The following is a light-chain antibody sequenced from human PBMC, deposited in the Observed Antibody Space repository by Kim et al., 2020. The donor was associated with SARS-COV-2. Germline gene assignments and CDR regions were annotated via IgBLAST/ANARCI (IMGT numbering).Light chain of an antibody. Sequence: EIAMTQSPATLSVSPGERATLSCRASQSVSSNLAWYQQKPGQAPRLLIYGASTRATGIPARFSGSGSGTEFTLTISSLQSEDFAVYYCQQSSGTFGQGTKVDIK. CDR3: QQSSGT. CDR2: GAS. J-gene: IGKJ1*01. V-gene: IGKV3-15*01. CDR1: QSVSSN.